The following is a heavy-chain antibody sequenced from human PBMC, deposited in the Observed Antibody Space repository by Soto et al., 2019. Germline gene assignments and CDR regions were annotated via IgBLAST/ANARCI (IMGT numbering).Heavy chain of an antibody. D-gene: IGHD1-26*01. J-gene: IGHJ4*02. CDR2: INPNSGGT. CDR3: ARGNPKTTHPGSTEYYFDY. CDR1: GYTFTGYY. V-gene: IGHV1-2*04. Sequence: ASVKVSCKASGYTFTGYYMHWVRQAPGQGLEWMGWINPNSGGTNYAQKFQGWVTMTRDTSISTAYMELSRLRSDDTAVYYCARGNPKTTHPGSTEYYFDYWGQGTLVTVSS.